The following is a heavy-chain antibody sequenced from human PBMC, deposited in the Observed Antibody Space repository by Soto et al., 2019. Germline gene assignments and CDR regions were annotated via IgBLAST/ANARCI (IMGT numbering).Heavy chain of an antibody. CDR1: GYTFTSYA. CDR3: ARGMNGYPNSNWYYFDY. Sequence: ASVKVSCKASGYTFTSYAMHWVRQAPGQRLEWMGWINAGNGNTKYSQKFQGRVTITRDTSASTAYMELSSLRSEDTAVYYCARGMNGYPNSNWYYFDYWGQGTLVTVSS. D-gene: IGHD3-9*01. V-gene: IGHV1-3*01. CDR2: INAGNGNT. J-gene: IGHJ4*02.